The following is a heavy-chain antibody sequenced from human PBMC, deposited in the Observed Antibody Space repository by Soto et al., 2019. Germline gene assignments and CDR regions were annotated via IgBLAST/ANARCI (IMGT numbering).Heavy chain of an antibody. CDR3: VRDLLGSGGHFDY. V-gene: IGHV3-33*01. D-gene: IGHD7-27*01. CDR1: GFIFSSFG. CDR2: IWYDGSNT. Sequence: VQLVESGGGLVKPGGSLRLSCAASGFIFSSFGMHWVRQAPGKGLEWVAHIWYDGSNTYYADSVKGRFTISRDNSRNTLYLQMNSLRAEDTAVYHCVRDLLGSGGHFDYWGQGTLVTVSS. J-gene: IGHJ4*02.